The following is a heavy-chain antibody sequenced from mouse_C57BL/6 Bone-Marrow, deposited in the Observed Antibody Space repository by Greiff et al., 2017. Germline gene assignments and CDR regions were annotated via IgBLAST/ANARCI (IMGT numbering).Heavy chain of an antibody. V-gene: IGHV1-18*01. CDR3: ARSEPPVATDFDV. J-gene: IGHJ1*03. Sequence: VQLQQSGPELVKPGASVKIPCKASGYTFTDYNMDWVKQSHGKSLEWIGDINPNNGGTIYNQKFKGKATLTVDKSSSTAYMELRSLTSEDTAVYYCARSEPPVATDFDVWGTGTTVTVSS. D-gene: IGHD1-1*01. CDR1: GYTFTDYN. CDR2: INPNNGGT.